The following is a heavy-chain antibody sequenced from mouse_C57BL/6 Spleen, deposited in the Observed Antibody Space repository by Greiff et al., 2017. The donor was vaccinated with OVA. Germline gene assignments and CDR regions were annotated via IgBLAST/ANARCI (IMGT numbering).Heavy chain of an antibody. CDR3: TGGDGSSPFDY. CDR2: IRLKSDNYAT. D-gene: IGHD1-1*01. J-gene: IGHJ2*01. Sequence: EVKLVESGGGLVQPGGSMKLSCVASGFTFSNYWMNWVRQSPEKGLEWVAQIRLKSDNYATHYAESVKGRFTISRDDSKSSVYLQMNNLRAEYTGIYYCTGGDGSSPFDYWGQGTTLTVSS. CDR1: GFTFSNYW. V-gene: IGHV6-3*01.